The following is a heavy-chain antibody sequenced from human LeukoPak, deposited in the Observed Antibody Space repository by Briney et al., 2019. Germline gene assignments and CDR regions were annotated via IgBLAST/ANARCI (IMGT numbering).Heavy chain of an antibody. V-gene: IGHV4-59*08. CDR2: INYSGIT. CDR1: GGSISSHY. CDR3: ARHQVLSRRGWFDP. Sequence: SETLSLTCTVSGGSISSHYWSWIRQPPGKGLEWIGYINYSGITNYNPFLKSRVTISVDTSKNQFSLKLSSVTAADTAVYYCARHQVLSRRGWFDPWGQGSLVTVTS. J-gene: IGHJ5*02. D-gene: IGHD4/OR15-4a*01.